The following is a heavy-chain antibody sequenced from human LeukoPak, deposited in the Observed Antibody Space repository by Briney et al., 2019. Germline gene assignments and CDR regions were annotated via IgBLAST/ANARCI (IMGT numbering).Heavy chain of an antibody. V-gene: IGHV1-8*01. D-gene: IGHD2-8*01. CDR3: AIPYCTNGVCSSWFDP. Sequence: ASVKVSCKASGYTFTSYDINWVRQATGQGLEWMGRMNPNSGNTGYAQKFQGRVTMARNTSISTAYMELSSLRSEDTAVYYCAIPYCTNGVCSSWFDPWGQGTLVTVSS. CDR1: GYTFTSYD. J-gene: IGHJ5*02. CDR2: MNPNSGNT.